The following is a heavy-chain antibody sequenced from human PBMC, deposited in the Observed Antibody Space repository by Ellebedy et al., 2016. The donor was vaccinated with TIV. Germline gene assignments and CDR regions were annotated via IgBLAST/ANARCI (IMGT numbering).Heavy chain of an antibody. CDR1: GFTFSNYG. CDR3: ARDFYYDSGSSPEYYMDV. V-gene: IGHV3-30*03. Sequence: GGSLRLSXAASGFTFSNYGMHWVRQAPGKGLEWVALLSYDGSNEFYADSVKGRFTISRDNSKNTLYLQMNSLRAEDTAVYYCARDFYYDSGSSPEYYMDVWGKGTTVTVSS. D-gene: IGHD3-10*01. J-gene: IGHJ6*03. CDR2: LSYDGSNE.